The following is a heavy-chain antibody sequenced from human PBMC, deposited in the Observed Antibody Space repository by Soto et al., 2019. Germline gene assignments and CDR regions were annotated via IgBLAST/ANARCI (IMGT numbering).Heavy chain of an antibody. D-gene: IGHD4-17*01. V-gene: IGHV3-23*01. CDR3: AETSSYGNYYFDY. Sequence: PGGSLRLSCAASGFTFYNYAMGWVRQAPGKGLEWVSAITGSGSDTYYVDSVKGRFTVSRDNSKNTQYVQMNSLRDEDTAVYYCAETSSYGNYYFDYWGPGTLVTVSS. CDR2: ITGSGSDT. CDR1: GFTFYNYA. J-gene: IGHJ4*02.